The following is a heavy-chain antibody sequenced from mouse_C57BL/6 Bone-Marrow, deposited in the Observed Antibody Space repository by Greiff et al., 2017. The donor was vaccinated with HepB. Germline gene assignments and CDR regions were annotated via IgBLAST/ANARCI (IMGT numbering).Heavy chain of an antibody. CDR3: ARSLIYYYGSSFYFDY. J-gene: IGHJ2*01. Sequence: EVKLMESGPELVKPGASVKIPCKASGYTFTDYNMDWVKQSHGKSLEWIGDINPNNGGTIYNQKFKGKATLTVDKSSSTAYMELRSLTSEDTAVYYCARSLIYYYGSSFYFDYWGQGTTLTVSS. V-gene: IGHV1-18*01. CDR2: INPNNGGT. CDR1: GYTFTDYN. D-gene: IGHD1-1*01.